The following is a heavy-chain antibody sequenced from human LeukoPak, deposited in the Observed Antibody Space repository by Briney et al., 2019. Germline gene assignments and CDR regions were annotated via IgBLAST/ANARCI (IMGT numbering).Heavy chain of an antibody. J-gene: IGHJ4*02. Sequence: SETLSLTCTVSGGSISSGGYYWSWIRQPPGKGLEWIGYIYHSGSTYYNPSLKSRVTISVDRSKNQFSLKLSFVTAADTAVYYCARESVSSDWNYDYWGQGTLVTVSS. V-gene: IGHV4-30-2*01. D-gene: IGHD1-7*01. CDR2: IYHSGST. CDR1: GGSISSGGYY. CDR3: ARESVSSDWNYDY.